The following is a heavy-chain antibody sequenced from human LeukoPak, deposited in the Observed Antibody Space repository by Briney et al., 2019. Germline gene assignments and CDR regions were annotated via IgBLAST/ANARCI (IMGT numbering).Heavy chain of an antibody. CDR2: IGNDGINK. D-gene: IGHD5-18*01. CDR1: GLIFSTYG. CDR3: AKGRRGSSYVHYFDS. V-gene: IGHV3-30*18. J-gene: IGHJ4*02. Sequence: GGSLRLSCAASGLIFSTYGMHRVRQAPGKGLEWVAVIGNDGINKYYGDSVKGRFSISRDNSNNTLYLHMNSLRPEDTAVYFCAKGRRGSSYVHYFDSWGQGVLVTVSS.